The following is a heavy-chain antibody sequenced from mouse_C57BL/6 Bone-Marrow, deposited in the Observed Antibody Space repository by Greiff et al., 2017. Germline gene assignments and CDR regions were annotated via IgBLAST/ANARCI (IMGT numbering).Heavy chain of an antibody. J-gene: IGHJ3*01. D-gene: IGHD2-2*01. CDR1: GYTFTDYY. CDR2: IYPGSGNT. CDR3: ARSEVTTEEY. Sequence: QVQLKESGAELVRPGASVKLSCKASGYTFTDYYINWVKQRPGQGLEWIARIYPGSGNTYYNEKFKGKATLTAEKSSSTAYMQLSSLTSEDSAVYFCARSEVTTEEYWGQGTLVTVSA. V-gene: IGHV1-76*01.